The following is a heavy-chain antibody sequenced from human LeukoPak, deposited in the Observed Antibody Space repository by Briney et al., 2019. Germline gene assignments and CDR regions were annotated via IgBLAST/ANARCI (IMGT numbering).Heavy chain of an antibody. V-gene: IGHV3-11*01. CDR3: ARVAAAYDAFDI. CDR2: ISSSGSTI. J-gene: IGHJ3*02. CDR1: GFTFSDYY. Sequence: GGSLRLSCAASGFTFSDYYMSWIRQAPGRGLEWVSYISSSGSTIYYADSVKGRFTISRDNAKNSLYLQMNSLRAEDTAVYYCARVAAAYDAFDIWGQGTMVTVSS. D-gene: IGHD6-13*01.